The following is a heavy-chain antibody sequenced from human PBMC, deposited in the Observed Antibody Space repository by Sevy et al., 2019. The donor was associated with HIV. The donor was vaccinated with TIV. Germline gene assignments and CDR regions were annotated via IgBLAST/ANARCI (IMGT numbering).Heavy chain of an antibody. CDR2: ISSDGSNE. Sequence: GGSLRLSCAASAFTFTTYVMHWVRQAPGKGLEWVAVISSDGSNEYYADSVKGRFTISRDNSKNTLYLEMNSLRAEDTAVYFCGRDPGYFDSSGFYGYIDLWGQGTPVTVSS. CDR1: AFTFTTYV. J-gene: IGHJ5*02. CDR3: GRDPGYFDSSGFYGYIDL. V-gene: IGHV3-30*04. D-gene: IGHD3-22*01.